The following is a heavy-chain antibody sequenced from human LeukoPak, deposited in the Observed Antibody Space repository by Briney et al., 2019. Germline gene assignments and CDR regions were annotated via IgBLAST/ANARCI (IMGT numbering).Heavy chain of an antibody. CDR3: ARDQYYDSSGSDAFDI. J-gene: IGHJ3*02. CDR1: GFTLRNYA. D-gene: IGHD3-22*01. Sequence: PGRSLRLSCAASGFTLRNYAIHWVRQAPGKGLEWVAVISYDGNDKYHADSVKGRFTISRDNSRDTVYLQMNSLRPEDTAVYYCARDQYYDSSGSDAFDIWGQGTMVTASS. CDR2: ISYDGNDK. V-gene: IGHV3-30*14.